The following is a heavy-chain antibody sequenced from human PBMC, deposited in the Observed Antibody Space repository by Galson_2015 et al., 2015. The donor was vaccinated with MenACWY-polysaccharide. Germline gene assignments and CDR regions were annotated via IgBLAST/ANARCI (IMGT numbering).Heavy chain of an antibody. CDR1: GLTFSNWW. V-gene: IGHV3-7*01. CDR2: IKKDGSEK. J-gene: IGHJ6*02. CDR3: ARGHYGMDV. Sequence: SLRLSCAASGLTFSNWWMTWVRQAPGKGLEWVANIKKDGSEKYCVDSVKGRFTISRDNGRSSLYLQMNGLRAEDTAVYYCARGHYGMDVWGQGTTVTV.